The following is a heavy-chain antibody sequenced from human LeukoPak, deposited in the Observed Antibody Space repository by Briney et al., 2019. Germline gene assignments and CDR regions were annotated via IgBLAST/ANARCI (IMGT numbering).Heavy chain of an antibody. J-gene: IGHJ4*02. Sequence: ASVKVSCKASGYTFTSYYMHWVRQAPGQGLEWMGIINPSGGSTSYAQKFQGRVTMTRDTSTSTVYMELSSLRSEDTAVYYCARDSYAPDYDILTGYYPNCFDYWGQGTLVTVSS. CDR3: ARDSYAPDYDILTGYYPNCFDY. V-gene: IGHV1-46*01. CDR1: GYTFTSYY. D-gene: IGHD3-9*01. CDR2: INPSGGST.